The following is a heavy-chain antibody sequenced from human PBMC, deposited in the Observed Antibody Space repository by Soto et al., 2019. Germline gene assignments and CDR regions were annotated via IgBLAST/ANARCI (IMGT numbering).Heavy chain of an antibody. V-gene: IGHV3-73*01. CDR2: IRSKANSYAT. Sequence: PGGSLRLSCAASGFTFSGSAMHWVRQASGKGLEWVGRIRSKANSYATAYAASVKGRFTISRDDSKNTAYLQMNSLKTEDTAVYYCTRAPSVGAFDYWGQGTLVTVSS. D-gene: IGHD1-26*01. J-gene: IGHJ4*02. CDR3: TRAPSVGAFDY. CDR1: GFTFSGSA.